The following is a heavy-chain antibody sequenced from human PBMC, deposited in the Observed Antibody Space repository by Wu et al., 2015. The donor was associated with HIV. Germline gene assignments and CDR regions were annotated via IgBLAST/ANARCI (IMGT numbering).Heavy chain of an antibody. D-gene: IGHD6-6*01. CDR1: GYTLTDYY. CDR3: ARDRSPDIAARSIYVY. Sequence: QVQLVQSGAEVRKPGASVQVSCTASGYTLTDYYLHWVRQAPEQGLEWMGWISAYNGNTNYAQKLQGRVTMTTDTSTSTAYMELRSLRSDDTAVYYCARDRSPDIAARSIYVYWGQGTLVTVSS. J-gene: IGHJ4*02. V-gene: IGHV1-18*04. CDR2: ISAYNGNT.